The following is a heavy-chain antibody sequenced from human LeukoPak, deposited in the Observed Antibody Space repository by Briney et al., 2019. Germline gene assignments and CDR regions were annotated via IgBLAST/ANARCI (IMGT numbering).Heavy chain of an antibody. CDR1: GFTLSTYS. CDR2: ISSSSSTI. Sequence: PGGSLRLSCAASGFTLSTYSLNWVRQAPGKGLEWVSYISSSSSTIYYADSVKGRFTISRDNAKNSLCLQMNSLRAEDTAVYYCARASGSYQVFDYWGQGTLVTVSS. V-gene: IGHV3-48*01. CDR3: ARASGSYQVFDY. J-gene: IGHJ4*02. D-gene: IGHD1-26*01.